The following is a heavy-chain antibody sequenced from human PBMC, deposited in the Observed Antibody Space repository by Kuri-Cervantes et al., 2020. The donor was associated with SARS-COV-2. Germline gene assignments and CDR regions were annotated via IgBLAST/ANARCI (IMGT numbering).Heavy chain of an antibody. CDR3: AKVFGVGSNIKYFDS. CDR2: ITWDGGST. Sequence: GGSLRLSCATSGFILDDFGMYWVRQVPGKGLVWVSSITWDGGSTFYADSVKGRFTMSRDSSKKSLYLQMDSLTVEDTALYYCAKVFGVGSNIKYFDSWGQGTVVTVSS. V-gene: IGHV3-43D*03. J-gene: IGHJ4*02. D-gene: IGHD3-10*02. CDR1: GFILDDFG.